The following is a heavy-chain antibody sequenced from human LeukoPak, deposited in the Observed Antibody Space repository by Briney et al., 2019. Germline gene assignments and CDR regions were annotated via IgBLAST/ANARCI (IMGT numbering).Heavy chain of an antibody. J-gene: IGHJ4*02. V-gene: IGHV4-30-4*01. CDR1: GGLISRIEYY. D-gene: IGHD1-26*01. CDR3: ASVSVWELATHTGGSFDY. CDR2: IYHTGTT. Sequence: SHTLSHTCTVSGGLISRIEYYWGWVRQSPVKGLEWLGHIYHTGTTLYSPHLNNRLTISVDSSKNQFSLTLNSVTAADTAVYYCASVSVWELATHTGGSFDYWGRGILVTVSS.